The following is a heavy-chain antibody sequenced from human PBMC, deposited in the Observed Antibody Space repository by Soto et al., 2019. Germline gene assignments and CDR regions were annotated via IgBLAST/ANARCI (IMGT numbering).Heavy chain of an antibody. CDR2: ISSSGSTI. D-gene: IGHD5-12*01. V-gene: IGHV3-48*03. CDR3: ARGGYDTHGMDA. CDR1: GFTFSSYE. J-gene: IGHJ6*02. Sequence: PGGSLRLSCAASGFTFSSYEMNWVRQAPGKGLEWVSYISSSGSTIYYADSVKGRFTISRDNAKNSLYLQMNSLRAEDTAVYYCARGGYDTHGMDAWGQGTTVTVSS.